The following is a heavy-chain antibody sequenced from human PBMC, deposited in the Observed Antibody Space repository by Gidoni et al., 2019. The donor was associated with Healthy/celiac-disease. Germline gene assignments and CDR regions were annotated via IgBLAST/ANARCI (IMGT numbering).Heavy chain of an antibody. V-gene: IGHV1-18*01. CDR1: GYTFTSYV. J-gene: IGHJ6*02. CDR2: ISAYNGNT. D-gene: IGHD2-2*01. CDR3: ARVGYCSSTSCPYYYYYGMDV. Sequence: QVQLVQSGAEVKKPGASGNVSCTASGYTFTSYVISWVRQAPGQGLEWMGWISAYNGNTNYAQKLQGRVTMTTDTSTSTAYMELRSLRSDDTAVYYCARVGYCSSTSCPYYYYYGMDVWGQGTTVTVSS.